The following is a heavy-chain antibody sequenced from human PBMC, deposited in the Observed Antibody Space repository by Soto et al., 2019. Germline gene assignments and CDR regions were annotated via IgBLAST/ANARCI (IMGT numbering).Heavy chain of an antibody. D-gene: IGHD1-7*01. CDR3: VRRVSGNYDY. CDR2: ISSKGGTT. V-gene: IGHV3-64*01. Sequence: EVQLAESGGGLFNLGGPLRLPGLASGFTSGTIDRHWSRQAPGKGLEYVWSISSKGGTTYYGNSVKGRFTISRDNSKNTLYLQMGSLRAEDMAVYYCVRRVSGNYDYWGQGTLVTVSS. CDR1: GFTSGTID. J-gene: IGHJ4*02.